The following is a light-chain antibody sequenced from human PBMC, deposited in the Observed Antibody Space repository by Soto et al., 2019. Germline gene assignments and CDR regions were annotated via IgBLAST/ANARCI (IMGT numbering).Light chain of an antibody. CDR2: EAT. CDR1: QGLKF. V-gene: IGKV1-5*01. CDR3: QQYNTYSPERT. Sequence: DIKMNISPSSVSAYVGDTVTITCRASQGLKFLAWYQQKPGKAPRLLIYEATNLQSGVPPRFSGSGSGTEFTLTISSLQPDDFATYYCQQYNTYSPERTFRQRTKVDIK. J-gene: IGKJ1*01.